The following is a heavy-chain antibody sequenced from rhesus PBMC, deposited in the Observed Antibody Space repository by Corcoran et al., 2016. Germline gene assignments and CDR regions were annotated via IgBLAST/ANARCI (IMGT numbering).Heavy chain of an antibody. V-gene: IGHV4-147*01. Sequence: QVQLQESGPGLVKPSEPLSLTCAVSGGSININFWNWIRLPPGTGIEWMGRSHGSSWNTPYNPSLTSRVTISTGTSNNQFSLKLNSVTATDTALYYCVMSFDSRHSIFDDWGQGFLVTVSS. CDR1: GGSININF. CDR2: SHGSSWNT. D-gene: IGHD3-28*01. J-gene: IGHJ4*01. CDR3: VMSFDSRHSIFDD.